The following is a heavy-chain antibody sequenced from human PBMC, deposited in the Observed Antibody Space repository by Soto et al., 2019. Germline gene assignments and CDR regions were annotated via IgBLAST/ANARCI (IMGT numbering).Heavy chain of an antibody. CDR1: GVTLSIYA. J-gene: IGHJ6*02. CDR3: AKETNCISTSCYLYGMDV. D-gene: IGHD2-2*01. V-gene: IGHV3-23*01. CDR2: ISGSGGST. Sequence: GWSLRLSCAASGVTLSIYAVSWVRQTPGKGLEWVSAISGSGGSTYYADSVKGRFTISRDNSKNTLYLQMNSLRAEDTAVYYCAKETNCISTSCYLYGMDVWGQGTTVTVSS.